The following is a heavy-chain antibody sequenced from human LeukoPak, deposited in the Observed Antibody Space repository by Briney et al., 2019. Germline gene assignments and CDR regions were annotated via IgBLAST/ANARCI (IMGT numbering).Heavy chain of an antibody. Sequence: PSETLSLTCTVSGGSISSSSYYWGWIRQPPGKGLEWIGSIYYSGSTYYNPSLKSRVTISVDTSKNQFSLKLSSVTAADTAVYYCAREKRGSYYYYMDVWGKGTTVTISS. CDR3: AREKRGSYYYYMDV. J-gene: IGHJ6*03. CDR1: GGSISSSSYY. V-gene: IGHV4-39*01. CDR2: IYYSGST. D-gene: IGHD5-12*01.